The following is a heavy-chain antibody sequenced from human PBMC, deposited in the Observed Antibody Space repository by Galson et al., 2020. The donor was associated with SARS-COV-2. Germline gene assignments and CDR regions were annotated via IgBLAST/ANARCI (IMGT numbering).Heavy chain of an antibody. J-gene: IGHJ4*02. CDR3: ARHGASSGWYEGIDY. CDR2: IHPDDSYT. Sequence: GESLKISCKASRYSFTNHWNGWVRQMPGKGLEWMGVIHPDDSYTIYSPSFQGQVPISADKSTTTAYLQWSGLKASDTAVYYCARHGASSGWYEGIDYWGQGTLVAVSS. D-gene: IGHD6-19*01. CDR1: RYSFTNHW. V-gene: IGHV5-51*01.